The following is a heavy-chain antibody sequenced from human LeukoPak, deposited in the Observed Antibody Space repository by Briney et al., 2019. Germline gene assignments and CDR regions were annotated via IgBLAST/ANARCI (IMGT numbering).Heavy chain of an antibody. CDR2: IWYDGSNK. CDR1: GFTFSSYG. Sequence: GGSLRLSCAASGFTFSSYGMHWARQAPGKGLEWVAVIWYDGSNKYYADSVKGRFTISRDNSKNTLYLQMNSLRAEDTAVYYCARGYYYDSSRDGDYWGQGTLVTVSS. J-gene: IGHJ4*02. V-gene: IGHV3-33*01. D-gene: IGHD3-22*01. CDR3: ARGYYYDSSRDGDY.